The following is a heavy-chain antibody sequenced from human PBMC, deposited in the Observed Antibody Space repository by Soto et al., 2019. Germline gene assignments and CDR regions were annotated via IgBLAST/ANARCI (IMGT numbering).Heavy chain of an antibody. D-gene: IGHD2-2*01. J-gene: IGHJ4*01. V-gene: IGHV1-24*01. CDR1: GYTLTEIS. CDR3: AIGDSPSLPDY. CDR2: LDPEDGET. Sequence: ASVKVSCKISGYTLTEISMHWVRQPPGKGLERMGGLDPEDGETIYAQNFQGRVTVTEDTSTDTAYMELSSLRYEDTAVYYCAIGDSPSLPDYSCQGTLVTLPS.